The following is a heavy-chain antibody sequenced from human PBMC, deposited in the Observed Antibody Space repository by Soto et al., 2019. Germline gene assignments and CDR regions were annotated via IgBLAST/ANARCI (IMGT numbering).Heavy chain of an antibody. CDR3: ARGYCSSTSCYGRIDY. V-gene: IGHV1-69*13. D-gene: IGHD2-2*01. Sequence: SVKVSCKASGGTFSSYAISWVRQAPGQGLEWMGGIIPIFGTANYAQKFQGRVTITADESTSTAYMELSSLRSEDTAVYYCARGYCSSTSCYGRIDYWGQGTLVTVSS. CDR2: IIPIFGTA. J-gene: IGHJ4*02. CDR1: GGTFSSYA.